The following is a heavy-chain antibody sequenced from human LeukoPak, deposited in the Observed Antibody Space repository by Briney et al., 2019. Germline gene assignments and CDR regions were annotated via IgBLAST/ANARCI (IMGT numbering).Heavy chain of an antibody. CDR1: GFTFSSHW. CDR3: ARDSGWFRFDY. CDR2: IKEDGSQK. J-gene: IGHJ4*02. Sequence: GGSLRLSCAASGFTFSSHWMTWVRQAPGKGLEWVANIKEDGSQKYYVDSVKGRFTISRDNAKNSLFLQTNSLRADDTAVYYCARDSGWFRFDYWGQGTLVTVSS. V-gene: IGHV3-7*03. D-gene: IGHD6-13*01.